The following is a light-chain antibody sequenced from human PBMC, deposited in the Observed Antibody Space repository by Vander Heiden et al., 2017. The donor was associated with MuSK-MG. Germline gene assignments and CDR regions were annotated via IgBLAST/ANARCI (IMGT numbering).Light chain of an antibody. Sequence: EIVLTQSPATLSLSPGERATLPCRASQSVGNYLGWYQQKPGQVPRLLIYDTSNRATGTPARFSGSGSGTDFTLTISSLESEDFAVYYCQQRSAWPLTFGGGTKVEIK. CDR1: QSVGNY. CDR3: QQRSAWPLT. CDR2: DTS. J-gene: IGKJ4*01. V-gene: IGKV3-11*01.